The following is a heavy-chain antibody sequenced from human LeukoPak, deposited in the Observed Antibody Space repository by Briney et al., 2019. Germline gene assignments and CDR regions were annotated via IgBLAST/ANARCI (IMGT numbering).Heavy chain of an antibody. J-gene: IGHJ4*02. CDR1: GYTFTGYY. Sequence: ASVKVSCKASGYTFTGYYMHWVRQAPGQGLEWMGWINPNSGGTNYAQKFQGRVTMTRDTSISTAYMELSRLRSGDTAVYYCATVRVTMVRGVISPPDYWGQGTLVTVSS. CDR3: ATVRVTMVRGVISPPDY. CDR2: INPNSGGT. V-gene: IGHV1-2*02. D-gene: IGHD3-10*01.